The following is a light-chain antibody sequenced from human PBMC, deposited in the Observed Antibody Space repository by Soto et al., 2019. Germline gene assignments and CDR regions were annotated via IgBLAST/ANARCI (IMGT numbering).Light chain of an antibody. CDR2: AAS. V-gene: IGKV1-39*01. CDR1: RSITTY. CDR3: QQIYSAPLT. J-gene: IGKJ4*01. Sequence: DIQMTQSPSSLSASVGDRVTITCRASRSITTYLNWYRQKPGKAPKLLIYAASSLQSGVPSRFSGSGSETEFTLSISSLQPEDFATYFCQQIYSAPLTFGGGTKVDIK.